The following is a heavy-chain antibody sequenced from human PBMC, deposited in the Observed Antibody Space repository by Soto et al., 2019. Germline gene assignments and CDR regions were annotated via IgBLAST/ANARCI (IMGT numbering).Heavy chain of an antibody. D-gene: IGHD5-12*01. J-gene: IGHJ4*02. Sequence: PSETLSHTCTVSGGSISSYYWSWIRQPPGKGLEWIGYIYYSGSTNYNPSLKSRVTISVDTSKNQFSLKLSSVTAADTAVYYCARMATTPGPFDYWGQGTLVTVSS. CDR3: ARMATTPGPFDY. CDR1: GGSISSYY. V-gene: IGHV4-59*01. CDR2: IYYSGST.